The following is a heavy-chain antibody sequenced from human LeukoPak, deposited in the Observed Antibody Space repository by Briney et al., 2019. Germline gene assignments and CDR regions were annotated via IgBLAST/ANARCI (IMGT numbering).Heavy chain of an antibody. CDR1: GFTFSSYG. Sequence: GGSLRLSCAASGFTFSSYGMHWVRQAPGKGLEWVAFIRYDGSNKYYADSVRGRFTISRDNSKNTLYLQMNSLRAEDTAVYYCANPKGYYDSSALIGGYWGQGTLVTVSS. D-gene: IGHD3-22*01. J-gene: IGHJ4*02. CDR2: IRYDGSNK. CDR3: ANPKGYYDSSALIGGY. V-gene: IGHV3-30*02.